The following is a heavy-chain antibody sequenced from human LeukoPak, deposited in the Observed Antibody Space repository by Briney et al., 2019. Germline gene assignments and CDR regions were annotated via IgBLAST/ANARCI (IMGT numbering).Heavy chain of an antibody. CDR2: IYYSGST. D-gene: IGHD4-11*01. V-gene: IGHV4-39*01. CDR1: GGSISSSSYY. J-gene: IGHJ4*02. CDR3: ARQTEKDSNLPYYFDY. Sequence: SETLSLTCTVSGGSISSSSYYWGWIRQPPGKGLEWIESIYYSGSTYYNPSLKSRVTISVDTSKNQFSLKLSSVTAADTAVYYCARQTEKDSNLPYYFDYWGQGTLVTVSS.